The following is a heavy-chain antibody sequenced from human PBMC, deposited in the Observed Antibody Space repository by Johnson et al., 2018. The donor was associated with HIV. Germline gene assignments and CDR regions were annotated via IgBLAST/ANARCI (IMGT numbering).Heavy chain of an antibody. D-gene: IGHD3-3*01. CDR3: TTHLTIFGAVIHDGFDI. CDR2: IKSKTDGGTT. CDR1: GFSFSNAW. Sequence: VQLVESGGGLVKPGGSLRLSCATSGFSFSNAWMSWVRQAPGKGLEWVGRIKSKTDGGTTDYTAVVNGRFTISRDDSKNMLFLQMSSLKSDDTGVYYCTTHLTIFGAVIHDGFDIWGLGTEVNVSS. V-gene: IGHV3-15*01. J-gene: IGHJ3*02.